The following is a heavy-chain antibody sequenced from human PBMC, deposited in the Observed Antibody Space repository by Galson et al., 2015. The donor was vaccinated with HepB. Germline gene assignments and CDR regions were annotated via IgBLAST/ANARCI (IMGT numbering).Heavy chain of an antibody. CDR2: IYYSGST. CDR1: GGSISSGNYH. V-gene: IGHV4-31*03. CDR3: ARTKDTPMITGRYFDL. Sequence: TLSLTCTVSGGSISSGNYHWSWIRQHPGKGLEWIGYIYYSGSTYYNPSLESRVTMTVDTSKDQFSLKLTSVTAADTATYYCARTKDTPMITGRYFDLWGRGTLVTVSS. J-gene: IGHJ2*01. D-gene: IGHD3-16*01.